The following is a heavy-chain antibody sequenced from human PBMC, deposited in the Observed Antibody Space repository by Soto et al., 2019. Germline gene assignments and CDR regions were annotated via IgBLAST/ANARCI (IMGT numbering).Heavy chain of an antibody. V-gene: IGHV3-30*18. Sequence: QVQLVESGGGVVQPGRSLRLSCAASGFTFSSYGVHWVRQAPGKGLEWVAVISYDGSNKYYADSVKGRFTISRDNSKNTLYLQMNSLRAEDTAVYYCAKDNGRFRELPPAGMDVWGQGTTVTVSS. D-gene: IGHD3-10*01. CDR1: GFTFSSYG. J-gene: IGHJ6*02. CDR3: AKDNGRFRELPPAGMDV. CDR2: ISYDGSNK.